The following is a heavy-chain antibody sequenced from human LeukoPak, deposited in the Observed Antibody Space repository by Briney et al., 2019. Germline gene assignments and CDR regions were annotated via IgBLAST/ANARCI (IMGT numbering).Heavy chain of an antibody. D-gene: IGHD6-6*01. CDR1: GGSINSGDYY. CDR3: ARGRGFASSSYYFDY. J-gene: IGHJ4*02. V-gene: IGHV4-61*02. CDR2: MYTSGSA. Sequence: PSETLSLTCSVPGGSINSGDYYWNWIRQPAGKGLEWIGRMYTSGSAKYNPSLKSRVTISVDTSRNQFSLQLSSVTAADTAVYYCARGRGFASSSYYFDYWGQGSLVTVSS.